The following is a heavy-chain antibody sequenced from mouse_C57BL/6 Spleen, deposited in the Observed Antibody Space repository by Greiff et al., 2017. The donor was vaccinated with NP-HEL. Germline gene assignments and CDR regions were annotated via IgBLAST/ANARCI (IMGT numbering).Heavy chain of an antibody. J-gene: IGHJ2*01. CDR3: ARENYYGSRGYYFDY. Sequence: EVQRVESEGGLVQPGSSMKLSCTASGFTFSDYYMAWVRQVPEKGLEWVANINSDGSSTYYLDSLKSRFIISRDNAKNILYLQMSSMKSEETATYYCARENYYGSRGYYFDYWGQGTTLTVSS. V-gene: IGHV5-16*01. CDR1: GFTFSDYY. D-gene: IGHD1-1*01. CDR2: INSDGSST.